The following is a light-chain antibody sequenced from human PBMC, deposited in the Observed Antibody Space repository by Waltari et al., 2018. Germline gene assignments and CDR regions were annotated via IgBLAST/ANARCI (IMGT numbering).Light chain of an antibody. CDR1: QSVSSN. J-gene: IGKJ2*02. CDR3: QQYNNWLRT. V-gene: IGKV3-15*01. CDR2: GAS. Sequence: EIVMTQSPATLSVSPGERATLPCRASQSVSSNLAWYQQKPGQAPRLPIYGASTRATGIPARFSGSGSGTEFTLTISSLQSEDFAVYYCQQYNNWLRTFGQGTKLEIK.